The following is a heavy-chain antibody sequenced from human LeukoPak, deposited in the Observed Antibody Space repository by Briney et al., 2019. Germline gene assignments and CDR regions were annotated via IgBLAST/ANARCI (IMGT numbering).Heavy chain of an antibody. Sequence: ASVKVSCKASGYTFTGYYMHWVRQAPGQGLEWMGWINPNSGGTNYAQKFQGRVTMTRDTSISTAYMELSRPRSDDTAVYYCAREDDSSGYYLGDDYWGQGTLVTVSS. D-gene: IGHD3-22*01. CDR1: GYTFTGYY. CDR3: AREDDSSGYYLGDDY. CDR2: INPNSGGT. V-gene: IGHV1-2*02. J-gene: IGHJ4*02.